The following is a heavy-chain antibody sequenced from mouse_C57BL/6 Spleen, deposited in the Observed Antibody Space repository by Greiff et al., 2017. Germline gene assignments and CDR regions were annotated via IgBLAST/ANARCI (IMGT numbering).Heavy chain of an antibody. Sequence: EVQLQQSGAELVRPGASVKLSCTASGFNIKDDYMHWVKQRPEQGLEWIGWIDPENGDTEYASKFQGKATITADTSSNTAYLQLSSLTSEDTAVYYCTTFHSLYYFDYWGQGTTLTVSS. J-gene: IGHJ2*01. CDR3: TTFHSLYYFDY. V-gene: IGHV14-4*01. CDR1: GFNIKDDY. CDR2: IDPENGDT. D-gene: IGHD6-2*01.